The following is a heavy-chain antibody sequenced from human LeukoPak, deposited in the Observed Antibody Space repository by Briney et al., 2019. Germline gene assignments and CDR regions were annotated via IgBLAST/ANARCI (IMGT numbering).Heavy chain of an antibody. CDR2: INHSGST. Sequence: SETLSLTCAVYGGSFSGYYWSWIRQPPGKGLEWIGEINHSGSTNYNPSLKSRVTISVDTSKNQFSLKLSSVTAADTAVYYCASGSIAAAGTGGFDYWGQGTLVTVSS. CDR1: GGSFSGYY. CDR3: ASGSIAAAGTGGFDY. D-gene: IGHD6-13*01. V-gene: IGHV4-34*01. J-gene: IGHJ4*02.